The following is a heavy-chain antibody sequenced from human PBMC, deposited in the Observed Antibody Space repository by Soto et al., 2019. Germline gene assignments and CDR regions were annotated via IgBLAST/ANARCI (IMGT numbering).Heavy chain of an antibody. Sequence: GGSLRLSCAASGFTSSSYSMNWVRQAPGKGLEWVSSISSSSSYIYYADSVKGRFTISRDNAKNSLYLQMDSLRAEDTAVYYCAREQQLVQADYWGQGTLVTVSS. D-gene: IGHD6-13*01. V-gene: IGHV3-21*01. J-gene: IGHJ4*02. CDR1: GFTSSSYS. CDR3: AREQQLVQADY. CDR2: ISSSSSYI.